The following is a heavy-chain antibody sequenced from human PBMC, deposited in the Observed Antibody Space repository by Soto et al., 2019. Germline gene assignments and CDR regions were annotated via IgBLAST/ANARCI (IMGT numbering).Heavy chain of an antibody. D-gene: IGHD4-4*01. Sequence: SSVKVSCKAPGGTFSRYAISSVRHARLAGITEIGGIIPIFRPANYAQKFQARVTITADKSTSTAYMELSSLRSEYTAVYYCARGPTSDYSNYNYYYYYGMDVWGQGTTVTVSS. V-gene: IGHV1-69*06. CDR3: ARGPTSDYSNYNYYYYYGMDV. CDR1: GGTFSRYA. J-gene: IGHJ6*02. CDR2: IIPIFRPA.